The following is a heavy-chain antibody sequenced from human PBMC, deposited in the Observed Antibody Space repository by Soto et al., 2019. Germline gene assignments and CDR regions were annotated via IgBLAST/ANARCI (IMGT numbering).Heavy chain of an antibody. CDR1: GASIYNGGYF. CDR3: AKGTTTETVDS. J-gene: IGHJ4*02. Sequence: QVQLQESGPGLVRPSQTLSLTCSVSGASIYNGGYFWSWIRQSPGKGLEWIRHIHNSGSPDNNLYLKCTVTVSAATAMNQFALAMTSVTAADTSMYYCAKGTTTETVDSWGQGILVTVSS. V-gene: IGHV4-30-4*01. CDR2: IHNSGSP. D-gene: IGHD1-1*01.